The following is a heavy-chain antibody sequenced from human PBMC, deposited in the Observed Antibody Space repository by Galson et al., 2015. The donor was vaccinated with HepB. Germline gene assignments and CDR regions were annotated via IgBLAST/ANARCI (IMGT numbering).Heavy chain of an antibody. CDR3: ARDRVPASDYFYYGMDV. J-gene: IGHJ6*02. CDR2: IYPGDSDS. D-gene: IGHD2-2*01. CDR1: GYDFTYYW. Sequence: QSGAEVTKPGESLKISCKGSGYDFTYYWIAWVRQMPGKGLEWMGTIYPGDSDSRYSPSFQGRVTISADKSFSTAYLQWSSLKASDTAIYYCARDRVPASDYFYYGMDVWGQGTTVTVSS. V-gene: IGHV5-51*01.